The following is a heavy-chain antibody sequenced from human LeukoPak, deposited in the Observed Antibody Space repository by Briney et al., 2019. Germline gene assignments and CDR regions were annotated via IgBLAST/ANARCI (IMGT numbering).Heavy chain of an antibody. Sequence: GGSLRLSCAASRFTVRNNYMSWVRQTPGKGLEWVSLIYSDGSTYYGDPVKGGFTISRDTSKNTLYHQTDSLRAEHTAIYYCERTLAGTGNYVDSWGQGTLVTVSS. CDR1: RFTVRNNY. D-gene: IGHD6-19*01. V-gene: IGHV3-53*01. CDR3: ERTLAGTGNYVDS. CDR2: IYSDGST. J-gene: IGHJ4*02.